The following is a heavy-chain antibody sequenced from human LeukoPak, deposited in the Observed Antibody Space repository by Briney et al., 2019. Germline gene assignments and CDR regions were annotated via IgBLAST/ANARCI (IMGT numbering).Heavy chain of an antibody. Sequence: PSETLSLTCTVSGGSVSSGSYYWSWIRQPPGKGLEWIGYIYYSGSTNYNPSLKSRVTISVDTSKNQFSLKLSSVTAADTAVYYCARVERDYYYGMDVWGQGTTVTVSS. CDR3: ARVERDYYYGMDV. J-gene: IGHJ6*02. D-gene: IGHD1-1*01. V-gene: IGHV4-61*01. CDR1: GGSVSSGSYY. CDR2: IYYSGST.